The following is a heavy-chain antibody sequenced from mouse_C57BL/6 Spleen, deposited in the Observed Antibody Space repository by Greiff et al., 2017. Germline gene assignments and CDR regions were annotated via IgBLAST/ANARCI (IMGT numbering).Heavy chain of an antibody. Sequence: EVHLVESGPGLVKPSQSLSLTCSVTGYSITSGYYWNWIRQFPGNKLEWMGYISYDGSNNYNPSLKNRISITRDTSKNQFFLKLNSVTTEDTATYYCARVDDGYFLFAYWGQGTLVTVSA. V-gene: IGHV3-6*01. CDR2: ISYDGSN. D-gene: IGHD2-3*01. CDR3: ARVDDGYFLFAY. CDR1: GYSITSGYY. J-gene: IGHJ3*01.